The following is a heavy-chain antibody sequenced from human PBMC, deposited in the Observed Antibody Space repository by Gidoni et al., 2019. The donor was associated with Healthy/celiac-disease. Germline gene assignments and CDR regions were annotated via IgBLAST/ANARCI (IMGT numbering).Heavy chain of an antibody. CDR3: ARDRGARGELWFGESRYGMDV. V-gene: IGHV3-11*01. Sequence: QVQLVESGGGLVKPGGSLRLSCAASGFTFSDYYMSWIRQAPGKGLELVSYISSSGSTIYYADSVKGRFTISRDNAKNSLYLQMNSLRAEDTAVYYCARDRGARGELWFGESRYGMDVWGQGTTVTVSS. J-gene: IGHJ6*02. CDR2: ISSSGSTI. CDR1: GFTFSDYY. D-gene: IGHD3-10*01.